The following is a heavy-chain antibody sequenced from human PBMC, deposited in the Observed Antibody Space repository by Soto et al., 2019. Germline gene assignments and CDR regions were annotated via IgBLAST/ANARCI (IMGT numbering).Heavy chain of an antibody. CDR1: GFTFSSYA. D-gene: IGHD5-18*01. Sequence: PGGSLRLSCAASGFTFSSYAMSWVRQAPGKGLEWVSAISGSGGSTYYADSVKGRFTISRDNSKNTLYLQMNSLRAEDTAVYYCAKDKKGTAMVVYYYYGMDVWGQGTTVTVSS. V-gene: IGHV3-23*01. J-gene: IGHJ6*02. CDR3: AKDKKGTAMVVYYYYGMDV. CDR2: ISGSGGST.